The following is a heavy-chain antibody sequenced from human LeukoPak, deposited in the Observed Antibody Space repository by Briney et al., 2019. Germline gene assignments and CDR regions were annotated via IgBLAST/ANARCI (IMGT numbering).Heavy chain of an antibody. J-gene: IGHJ4*02. Sequence: PSQTLSLTCTVSGGSISSGDYNWSWIRQPPGKGLEWIGYIYYSGSTYYNPSLKSRVTISVDTSKNQFSLKLSSVTAADTAVYYCARVRPNRAASSPGVIDYWGQGTLVTVSS. CDR1: GGSISSGDYN. D-gene: IGHD6-13*01. CDR3: ARVRPNRAASSPGVIDY. V-gene: IGHV4-30-4*08. CDR2: IYYSGST.